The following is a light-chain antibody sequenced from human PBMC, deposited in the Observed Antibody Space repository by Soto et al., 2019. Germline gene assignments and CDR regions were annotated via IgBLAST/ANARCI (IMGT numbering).Light chain of an antibody. CDR2: EAY. J-gene: IGKJ1*01. CDR3: QQYNSYSRT. Sequence: IQMTQSASALSASAGHSVTITCRASQSISSWLAWYQQKPGKAPKLLIYEAYSLESGVTSRFSGSGSGTEFTLTISSLQPDDFATYYCQQYNSYSRTVGQGTKVDIK. CDR1: QSISSW. V-gene: IGKV1-5*03.